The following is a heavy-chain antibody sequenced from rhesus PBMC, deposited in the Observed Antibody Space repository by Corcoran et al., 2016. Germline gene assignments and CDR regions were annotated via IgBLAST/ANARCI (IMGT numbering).Heavy chain of an antibody. D-gene: IGHD2-21*01. CDR3: ARDSSYCTGSGCYTY. CDR2: ISGSSGST. CDR1: GGSFSGYY. V-gene: IGHV4-165*01. J-gene: IGHJ4*01. Sequence: QVQLQESGPGLVKPSETLSLTCAVSGGSFSGYYWAWIRKPPGKGGEWNGNISGSSGSTDYNPSLKSRVTISTDTSKNQFSLKLISVTAADTAVYYCARDSSYCTGSGCYTYWGQGVLVTVSS.